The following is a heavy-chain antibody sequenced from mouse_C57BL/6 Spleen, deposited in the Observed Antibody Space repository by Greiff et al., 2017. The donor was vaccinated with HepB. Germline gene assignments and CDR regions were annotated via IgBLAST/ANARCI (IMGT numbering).Heavy chain of an antibody. Sequence: VQLQQSGAELVRPGASVKLSCTASGFNIKDDYMHWVKQRPEQGLEWIGWIDPENGDTEYASKFQGKATITADTSSNTAYLQLSSLTSEDTAVYYCTPYGYFDYWGQGTTLTVSS. CDR2: IDPENGDT. CDR3: TPYGYFDY. V-gene: IGHV14-4*01. D-gene: IGHD1-1*02. J-gene: IGHJ2*01. CDR1: GFNIKDDY.